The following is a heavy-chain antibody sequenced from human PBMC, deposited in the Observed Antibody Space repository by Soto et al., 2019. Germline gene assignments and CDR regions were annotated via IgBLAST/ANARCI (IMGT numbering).Heavy chain of an antibody. D-gene: IGHD5-18*01. J-gene: IGHJ4*02. CDR2: ITATGEST. CDR3: AKEVGYSYPRYPDN. V-gene: IGHV3-23*01. Sequence: EVQLLESGGGLVHPGGSLRLSCAASGFSFSDYAMTWVRQAPGKGLEWVSTITATGESTYYADSVKGRFTISRDNSKNTLFLQSHGLRVADAAVYYCAKEVGYSYPRYPDNWGQGSLVTVSS. CDR1: GFSFSDYA.